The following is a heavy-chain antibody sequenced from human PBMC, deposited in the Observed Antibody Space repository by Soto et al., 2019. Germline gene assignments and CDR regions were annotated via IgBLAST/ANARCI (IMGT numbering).Heavy chain of an antibody. CDR3: ARDGTVDAYYYYGMDV. CDR1: GGSISSYY. D-gene: IGHD4-17*01. V-gene: IGHV4-4*07. CDR2: IYTSGST. Sequence: SSETLSLTCTVSGGSISSYYWSWIRQPAGKGLEWIGRIYTSGSTNYNPSLKSRVTMSVDTSKNQFSLKLSSVTAADTAVYYCARDGTVDAYYYYGMDVWGQGTTVTVSS. J-gene: IGHJ6*02.